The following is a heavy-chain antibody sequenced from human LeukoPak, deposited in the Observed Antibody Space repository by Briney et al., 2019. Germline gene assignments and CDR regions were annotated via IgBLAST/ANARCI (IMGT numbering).Heavy chain of an antibody. D-gene: IGHD6-19*01. J-gene: IGHJ4*02. V-gene: IGHV3-48*03. Sequence: GGSLRLSCAASGFTFSSYEMNWVRQAPGKGLEWVSYTSGSSSTIYYADSVKGRFTISRDNAKNSLYLQMNSLRAEDTGVYYCVISSGWKGGYYFDFWGQGTLVTVSA. CDR2: TSGSSSTI. CDR3: VISSGWKGGYYFDF. CDR1: GFTFSSYE.